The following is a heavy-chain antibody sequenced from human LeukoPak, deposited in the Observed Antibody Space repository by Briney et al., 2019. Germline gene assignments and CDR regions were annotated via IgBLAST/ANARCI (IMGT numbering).Heavy chain of an antibody. D-gene: IGHD3-22*01. CDR2: INPSGGST. CDR3: ARDYRYDSSGYYEVGNWFDP. V-gene: IGHV1-46*01. Sequence: ASVKVSFKASGYTFTSYYMHWVRQAPGQGLEWMGIINPSGGSTSYAQKFQGRVTMTRDMSTSTVYMELSSLRSEDTAVYYCARDYRYDSSGYYEVGNWFDPWGQGTLVTVSS. CDR1: GYTFTSYY. J-gene: IGHJ5*02.